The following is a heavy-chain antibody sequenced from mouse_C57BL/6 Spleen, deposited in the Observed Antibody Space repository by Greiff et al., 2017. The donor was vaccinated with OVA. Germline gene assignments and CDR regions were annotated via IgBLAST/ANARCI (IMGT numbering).Heavy chain of an antibody. CDR2: IYPSDSET. CDR3: ARRGTVVAREGFDY. D-gene: IGHD1-1*01. J-gene: IGHJ2*01. CDR1: GYTFTSYW. Sequence: QVQLQQPGAELVRPGSSVKLSCKASGYTFTSYWMDWVKQRPGQGLEWIGNIYPSDSETHYNQKFKDKATLTVDKSSSTAYMQLSSLTSEDSAVYYCARRGTVVAREGFDYWGQGTTLTVSS. V-gene: IGHV1-61*01.